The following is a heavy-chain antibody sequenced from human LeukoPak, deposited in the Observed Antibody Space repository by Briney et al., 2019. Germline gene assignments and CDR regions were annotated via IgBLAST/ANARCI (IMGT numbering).Heavy chain of an antibody. V-gene: IGHV3-7*05. J-gene: IGHJ4*02. CDR3: ARDGFGNPLGY. Sequence: PGGSLRLSCAASGFTFSNAWMSCVRQAPGKGLEWVANIKQDGSEKYYVDSVKGRFTISRDNAKNSLYLQMNSLRAEDTAVYYCARDGFGNPLGYWGQGALVTVSS. CDR1: GFTFSNAW. D-gene: IGHD4-23*01. CDR2: IKQDGSEK.